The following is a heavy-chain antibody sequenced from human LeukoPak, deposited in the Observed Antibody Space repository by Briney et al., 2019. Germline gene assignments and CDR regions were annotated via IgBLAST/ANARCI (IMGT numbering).Heavy chain of an antibody. CDR3: ARENSYYDSSGYYYGSGYFDY. V-gene: IGHV4-39*07. D-gene: IGHD3-22*01. CDR1: GGSISSSSYY. CDR2: IYYSGST. Sequence: SETLSLTCTVSGGSISSSSYYWGWIRQPPGKGLEWIGSIYYSGSTYYNPSLKSRVTISVDTSKNQFSLRLSSVTAADTAVYYCARENSYYDSSGYYYGSGYFDYWGQGTLVTVSS. J-gene: IGHJ4*02.